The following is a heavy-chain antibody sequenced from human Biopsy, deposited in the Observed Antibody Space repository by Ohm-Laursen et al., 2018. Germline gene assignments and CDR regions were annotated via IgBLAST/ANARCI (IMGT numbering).Heavy chain of an antibody. J-gene: IGHJ5*02. CDR2: IFYRGST. CDR1: GGSISNNNYY. CDR3: ARDYDTSGYYYVS. V-gene: IGHV4-39*01. D-gene: IGHD3-22*01. Sequence: TLSLTCNVSGGSISNNNYYWGWIRQPPGKGLEWIGSIFYRGSTHYKPSLKSRVNISVDTSKNQFSLKLNSVTAADTAVYYCARDYDTSGYYYVSWGQGTLVTVSS.